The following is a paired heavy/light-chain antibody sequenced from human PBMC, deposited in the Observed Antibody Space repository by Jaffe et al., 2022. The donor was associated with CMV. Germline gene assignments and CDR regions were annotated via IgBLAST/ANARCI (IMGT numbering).Heavy chain of an antibody. D-gene: IGHD6-13*01. CDR3: ATVLPYSTSWYRGFDY. Sequence: EVQLVESGGGLVQPGGSLGLSCAASGFTFSSYAMSWVRQAPGKGLEWVSGVSGRGGSTRYADSVKGRFTISRDNSKNTLFLQMNTLRVEDTAVYYCATVLPYSTSWYRGFDYWGQGTLVTVSS. CDR1: GFTFSSYA. J-gene: IGHJ4*02. V-gene: IGHV3-23*04. CDR2: VSGRGGST.
Light chain of an antibody. CDR1: QSISNW. CDR2: GAS. CDR3: QQANSFPLT. V-gene: IGKV1D-12*01. J-gene: IGKJ4*01. Sequence: DIQMTQSPSSVSASVGDRVAITCRASQSISNWLAWYQQKPGKAPKLLIYGASSLQSGVPSRFSGSGSGTDFTLTISNLQPEDFATYYCQQANSFPLTFGGGTSVEIK.